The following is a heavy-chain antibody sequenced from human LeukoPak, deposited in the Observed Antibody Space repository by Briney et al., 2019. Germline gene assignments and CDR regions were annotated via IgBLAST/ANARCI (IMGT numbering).Heavy chain of an antibody. CDR2: INGHGSEI. V-gene: IGHV3-7*01. D-gene: IGHD3-10*01. CDR3: ARLSAMLRGPEPIYYFDY. J-gene: IGHJ4*01. Sequence: GGSLRLSCAASGFTFSMSWMTWVRQAPGKGLEGVASINGHGSEIQYVDSVKGRFTISRDNANDSLYLQMNSLTAEDTAMYYCARLSAMLRGPEPIYYFDYWGQGTLVTVSS. CDR1: GFTFSMSW.